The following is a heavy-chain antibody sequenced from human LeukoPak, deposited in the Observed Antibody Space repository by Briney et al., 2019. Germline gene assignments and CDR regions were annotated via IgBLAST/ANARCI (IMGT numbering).Heavy chain of an antibody. CDR3: ARDPGYCSGGSCYSGRWFDP. CDR1: GCTFTSYG. J-gene: IGHJ5*02. D-gene: IGHD2-15*01. Sequence: GGSVTVSCKASGCTFTSYGISWVRQAPGQGLEGMGWICACNGNTNYTQMLQGRVTMTTHPSTSTAYMELRSLRSDDTAVYYCARDPGYCSGGSCYSGRWFDPWGQGTLVTVSS. V-gene: IGHV1-18*01. CDR2: ICACNGNT.